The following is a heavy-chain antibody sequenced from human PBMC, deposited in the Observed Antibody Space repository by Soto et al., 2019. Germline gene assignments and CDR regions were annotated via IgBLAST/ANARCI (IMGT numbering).Heavy chain of an antibody. CDR2: IYYSGTT. CDR3: ARVAEDQYYYYGMDV. J-gene: IGHJ6*02. V-gene: IGHV4-59*01. Sequence: QVQLQESGPGLVKPSETLSLTCTVSGGSISSYYWSWIRQPPGKGLEWIGYIYYSGTTNYNPSLKSRVTISVDTSKNQFSLKVNSVTAADTAVYYCARVAEDQYYYYGMDVWGQGTTVTVSS. CDR1: GGSISSYY.